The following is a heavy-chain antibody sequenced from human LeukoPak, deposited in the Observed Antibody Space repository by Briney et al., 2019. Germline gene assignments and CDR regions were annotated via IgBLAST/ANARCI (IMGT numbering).Heavy chain of an antibody. CDR2: IKQDGSEK. CDR1: GFTFSSYW. Sequence: GGSLRLSWAASGFTFSSYWMSWVRQAPGKGLEWVANIKQDGSEKYYVDSVKGRFTISRDNAKNSLYLQMNSLRAEDTAVYYCARVRYSSSWGPWDAFDIWGQGSMVTVSS. D-gene: IGHD6-13*01. V-gene: IGHV3-7*01. J-gene: IGHJ3*02. CDR3: ARVRYSSSWGPWDAFDI.